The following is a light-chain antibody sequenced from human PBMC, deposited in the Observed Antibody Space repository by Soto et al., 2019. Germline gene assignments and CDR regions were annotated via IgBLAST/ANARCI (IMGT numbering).Light chain of an antibody. Sequence: QSVLTQPPSASGTPGQRVTISCSGSSSNIGSNPVSWYQQLPGTAPKSLIYSDKQRPSGVPDRISGSRSGTSASLAISGLQSEDEAEYYCAAWDDSLRGRVFGGGTKLTVL. V-gene: IGLV1-44*01. CDR3: AAWDDSLRGRV. CDR2: SDK. CDR1: SSNIGSNP. J-gene: IGLJ2*01.